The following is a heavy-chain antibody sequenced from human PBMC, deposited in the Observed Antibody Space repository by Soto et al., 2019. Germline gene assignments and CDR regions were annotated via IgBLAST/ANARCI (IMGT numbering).Heavy chain of an antibody. J-gene: IGHJ3*02. V-gene: IGHV1-3*01. Sequence: QVQLVQSGAEVKKPGASVKVSCKASGYTFTSYAMYWVRQAPGQRLEWMGWINAGNGNTKYSQKFQGRVTITRDTSASTAYMELSSLRSEDTAVYYCARDVCTNGVCYGEDAFDIWGQGTMVTVSS. D-gene: IGHD2-8*01. CDR3: ARDVCTNGVCYGEDAFDI. CDR1: GYTFTSYA. CDR2: INAGNGNT.